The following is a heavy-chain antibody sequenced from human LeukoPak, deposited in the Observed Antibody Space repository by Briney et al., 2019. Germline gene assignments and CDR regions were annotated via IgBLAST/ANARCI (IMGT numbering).Heavy chain of an antibody. J-gene: IGHJ4*02. CDR3: ARGHTAVTRHFDF. CDR1: GFTFSSYS. Sequence: GGSLRLSCAASGFTFSSYSMNWVPQAPGNGLEWVSYISSSSSTIYYADSVKGRFTISRDDAKNLLYLDMNSLRAEDTAVYYCARGHTAVTRHFDFWGQGTLVTVSS. V-gene: IGHV3-48*04. D-gene: IGHD4-17*01. CDR2: ISSSSSTI.